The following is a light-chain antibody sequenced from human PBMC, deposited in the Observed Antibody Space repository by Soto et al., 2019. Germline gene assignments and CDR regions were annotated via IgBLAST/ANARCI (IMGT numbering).Light chain of an antibody. Sequence: DIVMTQSPLSLPVTPGEPASISCRSSQSLLHSNGYNYLDWYLQKPGQSPQLLIYLGSNRASVVPDRCSVSGSRTDFTLKMSTVEAEDVGVYYCMQLLKSRMFGQGTKVASK. CDR2: LGS. V-gene: IGKV2-28*01. J-gene: IGKJ1*01. CDR1: QSLLHSNGYNY. CDR3: MQLLKSRM.